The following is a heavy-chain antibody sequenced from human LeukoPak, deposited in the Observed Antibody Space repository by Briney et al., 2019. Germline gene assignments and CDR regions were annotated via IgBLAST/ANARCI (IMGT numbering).Heavy chain of an antibody. CDR3: ARKGKYSSSWYAAYFQH. V-gene: IGHV4-39*07. Sequence: PSETLSLTCTVSGGSISSSSYYWGWIRQPPGKGLEWIGEINHSGSTNYNPSLKSRVTISVDTSKNQFSLKLSSVTAADTAVYYCARKGKYSSSWYAAYFQHWGQGTLVTVSS. D-gene: IGHD6-13*01. CDR2: INHSGST. CDR1: GGSISSSSYY. J-gene: IGHJ1*01.